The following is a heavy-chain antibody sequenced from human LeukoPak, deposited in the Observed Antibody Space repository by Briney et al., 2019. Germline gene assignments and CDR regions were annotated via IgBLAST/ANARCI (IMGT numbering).Heavy chain of an antibody. J-gene: IGHJ4*02. CDR1: GFTFSNYA. D-gene: IGHD6-19*01. V-gene: IGHV3-23*01. CDR2: ISGSGGST. Sequence: GGSLRLSCAASGFTFSNYALTWVRQAPGKGLEWLSSISGSGGSTYYADSVKGRFTISRDNSKNTLYLQMNSLRAEDTAVSYCAKEVAAGAGTDTRGDDYWGQGPLVTVSS. CDR3: AKEVAAGAGTDTRGDDY.